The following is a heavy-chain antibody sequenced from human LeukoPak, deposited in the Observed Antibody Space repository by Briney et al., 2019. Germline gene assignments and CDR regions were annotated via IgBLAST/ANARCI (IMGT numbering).Heavy chain of an antibody. V-gene: IGHV4-59*03. Sequence: SETLSLTCIVSGGPISSYSWSWIRQPPGKGLEWVGYINYSGSTNYNPSLKSGLTISVDTSKNQFSLMLSSWPAADTAAFYCGAESYYYDSSGYCDAFDIWGQGTMVTVSS. J-gene: IGHJ3*02. D-gene: IGHD3-22*01. CDR3: GAESYYYDSSGYCDAFDI. CDR1: GGPISSYS. CDR2: INYSGST.